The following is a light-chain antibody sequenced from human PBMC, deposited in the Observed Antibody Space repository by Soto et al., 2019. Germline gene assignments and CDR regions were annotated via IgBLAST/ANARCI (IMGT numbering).Light chain of an antibody. Sequence: QSVLTQPPSASGTPGQRVTISCSGSSSNIGSSTVSWYHQLPGSAPKLLIYSDHQRPSGIPDRFSGSKSGTSASLAISGLQSDDEADYYCAAWDDSLNAVLFGGGTKVTVL. CDR3: AAWDDSLNAVL. J-gene: IGLJ2*01. CDR2: SDH. V-gene: IGLV1-44*01. CDR1: SSNIGSST.